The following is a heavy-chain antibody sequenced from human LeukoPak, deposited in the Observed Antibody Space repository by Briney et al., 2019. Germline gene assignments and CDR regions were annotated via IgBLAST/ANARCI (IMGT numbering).Heavy chain of an antibody. D-gene: IGHD4-23*01. J-gene: IGHJ6*03. CDR3: ARGTLNSGGNPWGYYYYYMDV. Sequence: ASVKVSCKASGYTFTGYYTHWARQAPGQGLEWMGWINPNSGGTNYAQKFQGRVTMTRDTSISTAYMELSRLRSDDTAVYYCARGTLNSGGNPWGYYYYYMDVWGKGTTVTVSS. CDR1: GYTFTGYY. CDR2: INPNSGGT. V-gene: IGHV1-2*02.